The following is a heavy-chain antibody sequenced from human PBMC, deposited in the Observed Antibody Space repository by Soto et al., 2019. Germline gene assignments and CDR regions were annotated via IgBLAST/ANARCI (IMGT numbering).Heavy chain of an antibody. CDR3: AKDASVGPLDS. Sequence: PGGSLRLSCAASGFTFSSYAMSWVRQAPGKGLEWVSAIRTSSSSTYYTDSVKGRFTISRDNSQNTVYLQMNSLRAEDTAIYYCAKDASVGPLDSWGQGTQVTVSS. J-gene: IGHJ4*02. D-gene: IGHD6-6*01. CDR1: GFTFSSYA. CDR2: IRTSSSST. V-gene: IGHV3-23*01.